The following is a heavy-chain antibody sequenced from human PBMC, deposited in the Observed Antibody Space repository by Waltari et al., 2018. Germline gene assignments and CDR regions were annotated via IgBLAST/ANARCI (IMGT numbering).Heavy chain of an antibody. V-gene: IGHV6-1*01. CDR2: TYYRSKWYH. D-gene: IGHD6-13*01. CDR3: ARDTDSSSWSLFDAFDI. CDR1: GDSVSSNSAA. J-gene: IGHJ3*02. Sequence: QVQLQQSGPGLVKPSQTLSLTCALSGDSVSSNSAAWNWIRQSPSRGLEWLGRTYYRSKWYHDYAVSVKIRITINPDTSKNQFSLQLNSVTPEDTAVYYCARDTDSSSWSLFDAFDIWGQGTMVTVSS.